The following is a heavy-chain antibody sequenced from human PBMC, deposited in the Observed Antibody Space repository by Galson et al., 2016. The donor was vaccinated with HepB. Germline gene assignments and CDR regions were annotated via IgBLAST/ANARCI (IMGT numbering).Heavy chain of an antibody. CDR2: ISQDGGKK. CDR1: GFTSSNHW. D-gene: IGHD1-26*01. Sequence: SLRLSCAASGFTSSNHWMSWVRQAPGKGLEWVAGISQDGGKKDYLESVKGRFTISRDNAKNSLYLQMDNLRAEDTAVYYCATEGPQFPRGSNDYWGQGTLVTVSS. V-gene: IGHV3-7*01. J-gene: IGHJ4*02. CDR3: ATEGPQFPRGSNDY.